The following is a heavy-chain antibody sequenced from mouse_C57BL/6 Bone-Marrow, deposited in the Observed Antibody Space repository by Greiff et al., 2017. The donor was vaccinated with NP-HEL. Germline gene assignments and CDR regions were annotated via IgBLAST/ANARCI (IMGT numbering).Heavy chain of an antibody. CDR2: IRSKSSNYAT. D-gene: IGHD1-1*01. V-gene: IGHV10-3*01. J-gene: IGHJ1*03. Sequence: EVKLVESGGGLVQPKGSLKLSCAASGFTFNTYAMHWVRQAPGKGLEWVARIRSKSSNYATYYADSVKDRFTISRDDSQSMLYLQMNNLKTEDTAMYYCVMAPIIPKPPKGITAVVAGVGGSWYFDVWGTGTTVTVSS. CDR1: GFTFNTYA. CDR3: VMAPIIPKPPKGITAVVAGVGGSWYFDV.